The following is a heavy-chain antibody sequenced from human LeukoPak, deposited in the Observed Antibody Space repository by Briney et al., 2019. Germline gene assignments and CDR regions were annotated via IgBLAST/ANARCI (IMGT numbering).Heavy chain of an antibody. V-gene: IGHV4-59*01. J-gene: IGHJ4*02. D-gene: IGHD1-26*01. Sequence: SETLSLTCTVSGGSISSYYWSWIRQPPGKGPEWIGYIYYSGSTNYNPSLKSRVTISVDTSKNQFSLKLSSVTAADTAVYYCARETEGATLDYWGQGTLVTVSS. CDR1: GGSISSYY. CDR3: ARETEGATLDY. CDR2: IYYSGST.